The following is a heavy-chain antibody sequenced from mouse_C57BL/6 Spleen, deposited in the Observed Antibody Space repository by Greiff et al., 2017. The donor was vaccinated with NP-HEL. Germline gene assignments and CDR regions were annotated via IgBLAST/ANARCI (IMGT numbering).Heavy chain of an antibody. CDR1: GYTFTSYW. Sequence: VQLQQPGAELVRPGTSVKLSCKASGYTFTSYWMHWVKQRPGQGLEWIGVIDPSDSYTNYNQKFKGKATLTVDTSSSTAYMQLSSLTSEDSAVYYCARGYYWYFDVWGTGTTVTVSS. V-gene: IGHV1-59*01. D-gene: IGHD2-2*01. J-gene: IGHJ1*03. CDR2: IDPSDSYT. CDR3: ARGYYWYFDV.